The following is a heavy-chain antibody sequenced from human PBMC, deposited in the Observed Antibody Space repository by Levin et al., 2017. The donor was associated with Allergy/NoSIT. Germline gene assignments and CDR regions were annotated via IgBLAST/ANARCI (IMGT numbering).Heavy chain of an antibody. D-gene: IGHD3-9*01. CDR1: GGSFNGYY. CDR3: ARAYNDTLTGYYIDY. CDR2: INHRRTT. V-gene: IGHV4-34*01. Sequence: SETLSLTCAVYGGSFNGYYWSWIRQSPGKGLEWIGEINHRRTTNYNPSLQSRVTVSVDTSKNQFSLKLRSVTAADTAVYYCARAYNDTLTGYYIDYWGQKILVTVSS. J-gene: IGHJ4*02.